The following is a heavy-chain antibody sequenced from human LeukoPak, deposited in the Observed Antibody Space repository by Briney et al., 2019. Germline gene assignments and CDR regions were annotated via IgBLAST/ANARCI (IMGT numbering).Heavy chain of an antibody. V-gene: IGHV3-30*02. Sequence: PGGSLRLSCAASGFTFSSYGMHWVRQAPGKGLEWVAFIRYDGSNKYYADSVKGRFTISRDNSKNTLYLQMNSLRAEDTAVYYCAKGSITIFRREGPPVFHLGYWGQGTLVTVSS. D-gene: IGHD3-3*01. CDR3: AKGSITIFRREGPPVFHLGY. CDR2: IRYDGSNK. J-gene: IGHJ4*02. CDR1: GFTFSSYG.